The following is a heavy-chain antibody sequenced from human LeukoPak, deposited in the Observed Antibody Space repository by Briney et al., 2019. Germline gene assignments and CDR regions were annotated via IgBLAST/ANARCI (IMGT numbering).Heavy chain of an antibody. V-gene: IGHV1-69*01. J-gene: IGHJ4*02. CDR2: IIPIFGTA. CDR3: AREGRIYSSSWVNPAYFDY. Sequence: SVKVSCKASGGTFSSYAISWVRQAPGQGLEWMGGIIPIFGTANYAQKFQGRVTITADESTSTAYMELSSLRSEDTAVYYCAREGRIYSSSWVNPAYFDYWGQGTLVTVSS. CDR1: GGTFSSYA. D-gene: IGHD6-13*01.